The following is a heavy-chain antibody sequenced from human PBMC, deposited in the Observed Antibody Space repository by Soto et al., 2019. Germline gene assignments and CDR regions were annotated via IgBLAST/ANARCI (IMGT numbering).Heavy chain of an antibody. D-gene: IGHD1-7*01. CDR1: GGTFSSYA. Sequence: SVRVSCKASGGTFSSYAISWVRQAPGQGLEWMGGIIPIFGTANYAQKFQGRVTITADESTSTAYMELSSLRSEDTAVYYCARGAITGTTGSVFDYWGQGTLVTVSS. J-gene: IGHJ4*02. CDR2: IIPIFGTA. CDR3: ARGAITGTTGSVFDY. V-gene: IGHV1-69*13.